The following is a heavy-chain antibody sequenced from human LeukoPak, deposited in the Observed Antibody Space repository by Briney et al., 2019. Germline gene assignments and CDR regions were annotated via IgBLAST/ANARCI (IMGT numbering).Heavy chain of an antibody. CDR1: GGSFSGYY. J-gene: IGHJ5*02. CDR2: INHSGST. D-gene: IGHD3-10*01. Sequence: SETLSLTCAVYGGSFSGYYWSWIRQPPGKGLEWIGEINHSGSTNYIPSLKSRVTISVDTSKNQFSLKLSSVTAADTAVYYCARLVWNYYSSGNYYSNWFDPWGQGTLVTVSS. V-gene: IGHV4-34*01. CDR3: ARLVWNYYSSGNYYSNWFDP.